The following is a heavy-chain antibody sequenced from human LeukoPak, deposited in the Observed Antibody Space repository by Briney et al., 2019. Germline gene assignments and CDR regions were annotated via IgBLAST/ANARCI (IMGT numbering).Heavy chain of an antibody. V-gene: IGHV4-30-2*01. CDR3: ARGRNMYGDPNWFDP. CDR2: IYHSGST. J-gene: IGHJ5*02. CDR1: GGSISSGGYS. D-gene: IGHD4-17*01. Sequence: PSQTLSLTCAVSGGSISSGGYSWSWIRQPPGKGLEWIGYIYHSGSTYYNPSLKSRVTISVDRSKNQFSLKLSSVTAADTAVYYCARGRNMYGDPNWFDPWGQGTLVTVSS.